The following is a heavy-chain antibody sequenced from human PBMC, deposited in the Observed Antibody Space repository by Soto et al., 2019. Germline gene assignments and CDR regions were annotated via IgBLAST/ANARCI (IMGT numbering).Heavy chain of an antibody. V-gene: IGHV1-2*02. CDR1: GYTFTGYY. D-gene: IGHD5-18*01. Sequence: GASVKVSCKASGYTFTGYYMHWVRQAPGQGLEWMGWINPNSGGTNYAQKFQGRVTMTRDTSISTAYMELSRLRSDDTSVYYCARASGELWLLHRYYYYGMDVWGQGTTVTVSS. CDR3: ARASGELWLLHRYYYYGMDV. J-gene: IGHJ6*02. CDR2: INPNSGGT.